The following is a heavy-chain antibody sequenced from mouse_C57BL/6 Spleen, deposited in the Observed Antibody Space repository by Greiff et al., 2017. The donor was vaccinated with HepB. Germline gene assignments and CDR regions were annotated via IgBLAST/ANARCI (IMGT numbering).Heavy chain of an antibody. CDR1: GYAFSSSW. J-gene: IGHJ1*03. Sequence: QVQLQQSGPELVKPGASVKISCKASGYAFSSSWMNWVKQRPGKGLEWIGRIYPGDGDTNYNGKFKGKATLTADKSSSTAYMQLSSLTSEDSAVYFCACPSRGYYPLYWYFDVWGTGTTVTVSS. V-gene: IGHV1-82*01. CDR2: IYPGDGDT. D-gene: IGHD2-3*01. CDR3: ACPSRGYYPLYWYFDV.